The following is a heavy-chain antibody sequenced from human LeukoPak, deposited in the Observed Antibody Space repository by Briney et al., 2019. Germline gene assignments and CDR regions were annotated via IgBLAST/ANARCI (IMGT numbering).Heavy chain of an antibody. CDR1: GFTFSSYS. CDR2: ISSSSSSYI. J-gene: IGHJ4*02. CDR3: ASRYYYDSSGYYLDY. Sequence: GGSLRLSSAASGFTFSSYSMNWVRQAPGKGLEWVSSISSSSSSYIYYADSVKGRFTISRDNAKNSLYLQMNSLRAEDTAVYYCASRYYYDSSGYYLDYWGQGTLVTVSS. V-gene: IGHV3-21*01. D-gene: IGHD3-22*01.